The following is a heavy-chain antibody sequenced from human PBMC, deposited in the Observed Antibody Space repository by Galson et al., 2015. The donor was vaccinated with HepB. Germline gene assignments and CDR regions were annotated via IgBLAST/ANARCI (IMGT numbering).Heavy chain of an antibody. CDR1: GFTFSNYA. CDR3: AKGVLNYYYAMDV. V-gene: IGHV3-23*01. J-gene: IGHJ6*02. CDR2: ISGSGSNT. D-gene: IGHD3-16*01. Sequence: SLRLSCAASGFTFSNYAMKWVRQAPGKGLEWVSAISGSGSNTYYADSVKGRFTTSRDNSKNTLYLQLNSLRAEDTAVFYCAKGVLNYYYAMDVWGQGTTVTVSS.